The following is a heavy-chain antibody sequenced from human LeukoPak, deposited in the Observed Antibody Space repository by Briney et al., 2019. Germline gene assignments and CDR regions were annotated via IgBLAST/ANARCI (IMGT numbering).Heavy chain of an antibody. CDR2: IWYNGRNE. CDR3: ARESRGELFAPPDY. J-gene: IGHJ4*02. Sequence: GGSLRLSCAASEFTFSSFGMHWVRQAPGKGLEWVAIIWYNGRNETYADSVKGRFTISRDNSKNTLYLYMNSLRAEDTAVYYCARESRGELFAPPDYWGQGTLVTVST. V-gene: IGHV3-33*01. D-gene: IGHD3-10*01. CDR1: EFTFSSFG.